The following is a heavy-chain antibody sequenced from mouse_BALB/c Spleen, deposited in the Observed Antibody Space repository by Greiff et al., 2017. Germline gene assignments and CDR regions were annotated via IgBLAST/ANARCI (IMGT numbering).Heavy chain of an antibody. V-gene: IGHV5-17*02. Sequence: EVQRVESGGGLVQPGGSRKLSCAASGFTFSSFGMHWVRQAPEKGLEWVAYISSGSSTIYYADTVKGRFTISRDNPKNTLFLQMTSLRSEDTAMYYCARGVRGDYFDYWGQGTTLTVSS. CDR2: ISSGSSTI. J-gene: IGHJ2*01. CDR3: ARGVRGDYFDY. D-gene: IGHD2-14*01. CDR1: GFTFSSFG.